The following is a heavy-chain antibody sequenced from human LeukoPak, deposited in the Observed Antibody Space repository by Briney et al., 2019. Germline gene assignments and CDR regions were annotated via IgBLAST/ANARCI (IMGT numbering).Heavy chain of an antibody. V-gene: IGHV1-2*02. Sequence: GSVKVSCKASGYTFTGYYMHWVRQAPGRGLEWMGWINPNSGGTNYAQKFQGRVTMTRDTSISTAYMELSRLRSDDTAVYYCARSSTDGDWLDPWGQGTLVTVSS. CDR2: INPNSGGT. J-gene: IGHJ5*02. CDR3: ARSSTDGDWLDP. D-gene: IGHD4-17*01. CDR1: GYTFTGYY.